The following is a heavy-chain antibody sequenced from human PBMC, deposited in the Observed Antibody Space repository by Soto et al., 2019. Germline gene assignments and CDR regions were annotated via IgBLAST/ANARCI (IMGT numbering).Heavy chain of an antibody. CDR2: ISYDGSNK. D-gene: IGHD6-6*01. CDR3: ARDLGIVARHGYGMDV. V-gene: IGHV3-30-3*01. Sequence: QVQLVESGGGVVQPGRSLRLSCAASGFTFSSYAMHWVRQAPGKGLEWVAVISYDGSNKYYADSVKGRFTISRDNSKNTLYLQMNSLRAEDTAVYYCARDLGIVARHGYGMDVWGQVTTVTVSS. CDR1: GFTFSSYA. J-gene: IGHJ6*02.